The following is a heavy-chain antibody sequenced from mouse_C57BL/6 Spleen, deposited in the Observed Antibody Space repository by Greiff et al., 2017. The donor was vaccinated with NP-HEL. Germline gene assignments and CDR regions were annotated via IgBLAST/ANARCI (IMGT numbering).Heavy chain of an antibody. CDR1: GYTFTSYW. D-gene: IGHD1-1*01. V-gene: IGHV1-72*01. CDR3: ARAATVVALYWYFDV. CDR2: IDPNSGGT. J-gene: IGHJ1*03. Sequence: VQLQQPGAELVKPGASVKLSCKASGYTFTSYWMHWVKQRPGRGLEWIGRIDPNSGGTKYNEKFKSKATLTVDKPSSTAYMQLSSLTSEDSAVYYCARAATVVALYWYFDVWGTGTTVTVSS.